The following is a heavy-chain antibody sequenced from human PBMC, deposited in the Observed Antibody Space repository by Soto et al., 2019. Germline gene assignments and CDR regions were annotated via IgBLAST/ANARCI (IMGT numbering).Heavy chain of an antibody. CDR3: AISSERGY. V-gene: IGHV1-3*01. CDR2: INVGNGNT. J-gene: IGHJ4*02. CDR1: GYTYTHYP. Sequence: QVQLVQSGSEVKKPGASVKVSCKASGYTYTHYPIHWVRQAPGQGLEWMGWINVGNGNTKYSQKFQGRVTMTRDTSASTAYMELSSLGSEDTAVYYCAISSERGYWGQGTLVTVAS.